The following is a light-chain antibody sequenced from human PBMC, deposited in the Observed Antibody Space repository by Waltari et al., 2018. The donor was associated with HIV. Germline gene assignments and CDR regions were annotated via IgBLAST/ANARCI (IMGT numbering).Light chain of an antibody. J-gene: IGKJ4*01. V-gene: IGKV1-6*01. CDR2: AAS. CDR3: LQDYDYPLS. Sequence: AIQLTQSPSSLSASVGDSVTTTCRASQAIGKDLAWYQVKSGEAPRLLNSAASVLQVGVPSLFSGSGSDTAFTLSISTLRPEDIGTYYCLQDYDYPLSFGGGTKVNI. CDR1: QAIGKD.